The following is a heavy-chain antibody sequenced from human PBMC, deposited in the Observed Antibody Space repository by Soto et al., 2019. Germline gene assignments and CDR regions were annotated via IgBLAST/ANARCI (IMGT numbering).Heavy chain of an antibody. J-gene: IGHJ4*02. CDR2: IYYSGST. CDR1: GGSISSSSYY. CDR3: ARQNQYYFDY. V-gene: IGHV4-39*01. Sequence: QLQLQESGPGLVKPSETLSLTCTVSGGSISSSSYYWGWIRQPPGKGLEWIGSIYYSGSTYYNPYLKSRVTISVDTSKNQFSLKLSSVTAADTAVYYCARQNQYYFDYWGQGTLVTVSS.